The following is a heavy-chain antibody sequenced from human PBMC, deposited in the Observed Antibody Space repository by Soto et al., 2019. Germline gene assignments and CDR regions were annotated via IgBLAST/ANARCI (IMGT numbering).Heavy chain of an antibody. CDR2: ISGSGGST. J-gene: IGHJ6*03. D-gene: IGHD4-17*01. V-gene: IGHV3-23*01. CDR3: AKRGPYGDPGKIYYYYYMDV. Sequence: GGSLRLSCAASGFTFSSYAMSWVRQAPGKGLEWVSAISGSGGSTYYADSVKGRFTISRDNSKNTLYLQMNSLRAEDTAVYYCAKRGPYGDPGKIYYYYYMDVWGKGTTVTVSS. CDR1: GFTFSSYA.